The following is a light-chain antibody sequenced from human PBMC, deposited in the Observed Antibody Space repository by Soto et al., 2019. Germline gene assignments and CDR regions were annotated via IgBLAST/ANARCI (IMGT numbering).Light chain of an antibody. CDR3: QSYDATNQV. V-gene: IGLV6-57*01. Sequence: NFMLTQPHSVSESPGKTVIISCTRSSGSIASNYVQWYQQRPSSSPTTVIYEDNQRQSGVPDRFSGSIDSSSNSASLTISGLETEDEADYYCQSYDATNQVFGGGTKVTVL. J-gene: IGLJ3*02. CDR1: SGSIASNY. CDR2: EDN.